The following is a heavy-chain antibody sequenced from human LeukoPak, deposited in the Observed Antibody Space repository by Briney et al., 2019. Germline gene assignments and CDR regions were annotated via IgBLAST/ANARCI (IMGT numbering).Heavy chain of an antibody. CDR3: AKDTTAWWYHRAYMNV. CDR2: ISGSGDKT. D-gene: IGHD2-15*01. J-gene: IGHJ6*03. Sequence: GSLRLSCAASGFSLSTYALSWVRQAPGGGLEWVAAISGSGDKTYHADSVNGRFTISKDNSENRLSLQMDSLRAEDTAVYFCAKDTTAWWYHRAYMNVWGKGTTVTVSS. V-gene: IGHV3-23*01. CDR1: GFSLSTYA.